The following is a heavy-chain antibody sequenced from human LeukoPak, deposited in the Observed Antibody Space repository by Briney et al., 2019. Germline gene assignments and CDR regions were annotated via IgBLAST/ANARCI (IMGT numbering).Heavy chain of an antibody. CDR1: GGSFSGYY. J-gene: IGHJ3*02. V-gene: IGHV4-34*01. D-gene: IGHD3-22*01. Sequence: PSETLSLTCAVYGGSFSGYYWSWIRQPPGKGLEWIGQINHSGSTNYNPSLKSRVTISVDTSKNQFSLKLSSVTAADTAVYYCARNRIVVVPDAFDIWGQGTMVTVSS. CDR2: INHSGST. CDR3: ARNRIVVVPDAFDI.